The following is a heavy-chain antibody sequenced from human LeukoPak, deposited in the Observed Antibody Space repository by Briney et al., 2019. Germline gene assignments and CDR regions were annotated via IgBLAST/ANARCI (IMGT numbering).Heavy chain of an antibody. J-gene: IGHJ4*02. V-gene: IGHV3-15*01. CDR2: IKNKTNGGTT. CDR1: GFTFSSAW. CDR3: ARGFCSSTNCYQGPFDF. Sequence: PGGSLRLSCAASGFTFSSAWMTWVRQAPGKGLGWVGHIKNKTNGGTTDYAAPVKGRFIISRDDSKNTLYLQMNSLRTEDTAVYYCARGFCSSTNCYQGPFDFWGQGTLVTVSS. D-gene: IGHD2-2*01.